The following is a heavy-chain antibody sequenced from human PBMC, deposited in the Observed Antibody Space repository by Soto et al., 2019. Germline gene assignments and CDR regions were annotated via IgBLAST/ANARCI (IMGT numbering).Heavy chain of an antibody. CDR3: AGQLARNYYYGMAV. CDR1: GGSISSGGYS. V-gene: IGHV4-30-2*01. J-gene: IGHJ6*02. Sequence: SETLSLTCAVSGGSISSGGYSWSWIRQPPGKGLEWIGYIYHSGSTYYNPSLKSRVTISVDRSKNQFSLKLSSVTAADTAVYYCAGQLARNYYYGMAVWGQGTTVTVSS. D-gene: IGHD6-6*01. CDR2: IYHSGST.